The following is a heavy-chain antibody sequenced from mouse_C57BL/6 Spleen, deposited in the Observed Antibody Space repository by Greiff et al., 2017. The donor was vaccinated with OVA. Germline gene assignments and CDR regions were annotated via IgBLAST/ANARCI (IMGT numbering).Heavy chain of an antibody. D-gene: IGHD1-1*01. CDR3: ARFGTTVVAEGFAY. Sequence: QVQLKQSGAELMKPGASVKLSCKATGYTFTGYWIEWVKQRPGHGLEWIGEILPGSGSTNYNEKFKGKATFTADTSSNTAYMQLSSLTTEDSAIYYCARFGTTVVAEGFAYWGQGTLVTVSA. CDR2: ILPGSGST. V-gene: IGHV1-9*01. J-gene: IGHJ3*01. CDR1: GYTFTGYW.